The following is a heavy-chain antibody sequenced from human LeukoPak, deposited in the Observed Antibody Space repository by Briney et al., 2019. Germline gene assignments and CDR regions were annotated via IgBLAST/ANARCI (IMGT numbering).Heavy chain of an antibody. CDR2: ISAYNGNT. CDR1: GGTFSSYA. Sequence: ASVKVSCKASGGTFSSYAISWVRQAPGQGLEWMGWISAYNGNTNYAQKLQGRVTMTTDTSTSTAYMELRSLRSDGTAVYYCARVRTGIVGAAYYFDYWGQGTLVTVSS. CDR3: ARVRTGIVGAAYYFDY. V-gene: IGHV1-18*01. J-gene: IGHJ4*02. D-gene: IGHD1-26*01.